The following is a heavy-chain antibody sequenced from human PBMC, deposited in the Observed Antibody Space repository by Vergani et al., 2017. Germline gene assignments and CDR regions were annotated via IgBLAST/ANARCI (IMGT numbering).Heavy chain of an antibody. Sequence: EVQPVQSGAEVKKPGESLKISCQISGYSFTNYWIGWVRQMPGKGLEWMGNIHPADSDTRYSPSFQGQVTISVDKSISTAYLQRSSLRASDSAMYYCARLYGRDSSGSKYFDYWGQGTLVTVSS. CDR2: IHPADSDT. J-gene: IGHJ4*02. V-gene: IGHV5-51*01. CDR1: GYSFTNYW. D-gene: IGHD3-22*01. CDR3: ARLYGRDSSGSKYFDY.